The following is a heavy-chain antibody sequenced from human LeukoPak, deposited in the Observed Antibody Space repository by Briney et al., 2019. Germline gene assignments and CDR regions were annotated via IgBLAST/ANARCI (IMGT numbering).Heavy chain of an antibody. V-gene: IGHV3-74*01. J-gene: IGHJ4*02. D-gene: IGHD4/OR15-4a*01. CDR3: ARLLTSSLIDY. CDR2: INSDGSST. Sequence: PGRSLRLSCAASGFTFSSYGMHWVRQAPGKGLVWVSRINSDGSSTSYADSVKGRFTISRVNAKNTLYLQMNSLRAEDTAVYYCARLLTSSLIDYWGQGTLVTVSS. CDR1: GFTFSSYG.